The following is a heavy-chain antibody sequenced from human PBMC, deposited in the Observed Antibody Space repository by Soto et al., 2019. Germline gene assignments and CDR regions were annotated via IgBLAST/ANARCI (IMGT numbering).Heavy chain of an antibody. CDR2: INPHSGAT. CDR1: GYSXSDYY. CDR3: LRQLLSPRWFDP. D-gene: IGHD6-6*01. J-gene: IGHJ5*02. V-gene: IGHV1-2*02. Sequence: SXKVSFKATGYSXSDYYMHLVRQAPGQGLEWIGGINPHSGATNYAQNFQGRVTMTRDTYISKAYMEMSRMRSDDKAVYYCLRQLLSPRWFDPWGQGALVTVS.